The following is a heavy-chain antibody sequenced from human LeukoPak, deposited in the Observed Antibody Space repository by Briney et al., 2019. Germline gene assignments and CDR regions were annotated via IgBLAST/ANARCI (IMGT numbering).Heavy chain of an antibody. J-gene: IGHJ4*02. V-gene: IGHV4-59*08. D-gene: IGHD2-8*02. CDR1: GGSISSYY. Sequence: SETLSLTCTVSGGSISSYYWSWIRQPPGNRLEWIAYISDIGSINYNPSLKSRVTISLDTSKNQFSLKLSSVTAADTAVYYCAGHHTRNTVDFWGQGTLVTVSS. CDR3: AGHHTRNTVDF. CDR2: ISDIGSI.